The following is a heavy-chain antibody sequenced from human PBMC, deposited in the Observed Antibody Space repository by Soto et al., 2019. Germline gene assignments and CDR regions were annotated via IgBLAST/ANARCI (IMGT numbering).Heavy chain of an antibody. Sequence: EVQLVESGGGLVQPGGSLRLSCAVSEFTVSSNYMTWVRQAPGKGLEWVSVIYPGGTTYYAESVKGRFTISRDDSKDTMLLQMNSLRAEDTAVYYCARVRGATYDSGPYWGQGTLVTVSS. D-gene: IGHD3-10*01. CDR2: IYPGGTT. J-gene: IGHJ4*02. V-gene: IGHV3-66*01. CDR3: ARVRGATYDSGPY. CDR1: EFTVSSNY.